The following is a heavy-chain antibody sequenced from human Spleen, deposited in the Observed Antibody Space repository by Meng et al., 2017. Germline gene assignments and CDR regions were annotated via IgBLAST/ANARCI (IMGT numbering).Heavy chain of an antibody. D-gene: IGHD3-9*01. CDR2: IYYSGST. CDR3: ARGTIYDILTGYFHFYFDY. J-gene: IGHJ4*02. CDR1: GGSISSYY. Sequence: QVERQESGPGLVKPSGTPSLTCTVSGGSISSYYWSWIRQPPGKGLEWIGYIYYSGSTNYNPSLKSRVTISVDTSKNQFSLKLSSVTAADTAVYYCARGTIYDILTGYFHFYFDYWGQGTLVTVSS. V-gene: IGHV4-59*01.